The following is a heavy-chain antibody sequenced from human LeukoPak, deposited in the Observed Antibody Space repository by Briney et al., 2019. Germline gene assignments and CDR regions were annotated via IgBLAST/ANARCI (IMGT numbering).Heavy chain of an antibody. CDR1: GFNLSAYA. V-gene: IGHV3-30*02. D-gene: IGHD6-6*01. Sequence: PGGSLRLSCVASGFNLSAYAMHWARQAPGKGLEWVSLIRYDGSDKYYADSVKGRFTISRDISKNTLYLQMNSLRAEDTAVYYCGKDASSSSSLGDWGQGTLVTVSS. J-gene: IGHJ4*02. CDR2: IRYDGSDK. CDR3: GKDASSSSSLGD.